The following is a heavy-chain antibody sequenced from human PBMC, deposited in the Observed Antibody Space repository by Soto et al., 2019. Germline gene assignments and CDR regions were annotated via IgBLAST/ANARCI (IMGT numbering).Heavy chain of an antibody. CDR2: ISYDGSNK. V-gene: IGHV3-30-3*01. CDR3: ARASTYYYDSSLNY. D-gene: IGHD3-22*01. CDR1: GFTFSSYA. Sequence: QLQLVESGGGVVQPGRSLRLSCAASGFTFSSYAMHWVRQAPGKGLEWVAVISYDGSNKYYADSVKGRFTISRDNSKNTLYLQMNSLRAEDTAVYYCARASTYYYDSSLNYWGQGTLVTVSS. J-gene: IGHJ4*02.